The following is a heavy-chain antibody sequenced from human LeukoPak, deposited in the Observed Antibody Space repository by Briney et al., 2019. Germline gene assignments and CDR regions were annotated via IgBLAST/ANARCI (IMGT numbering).Heavy chain of an antibody. CDR2: INHSGST. CDR1: GGSFSGYY. J-gene: IGHJ4*02. CDR3: AREYSSGWPGFDY. Sequence: SETLSLTCAVYGGSFSGYYWSWIRQPPGKGLEWIGEINHSGSTNYNPSLKSRVTISVDTSKNQFSLELSSVTAADTAVYYCAREYSSGWPGFDYWGQGTLVTVSS. V-gene: IGHV4-34*01. D-gene: IGHD6-19*01.